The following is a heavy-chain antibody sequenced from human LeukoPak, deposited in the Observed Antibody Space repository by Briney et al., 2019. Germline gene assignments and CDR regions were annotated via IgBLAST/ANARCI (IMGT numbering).Heavy chain of an antibody. V-gene: IGHV4-30-2*01. CDR3: ARSNYYGSGSYSI. CDR2: IYHSGST. J-gene: IGHJ4*02. D-gene: IGHD3-10*01. Sequence: SETLSLTCAVSGGSISSGGYSWSWIRQPPGKGLEWIGYIYHSGSTYYNPSLKSRVTISVDRSKNQFSLKLSSVTAADTAVYYCARSNYYGSGSYSIWGQGTLVTVSS. CDR1: GGSISSGGYS.